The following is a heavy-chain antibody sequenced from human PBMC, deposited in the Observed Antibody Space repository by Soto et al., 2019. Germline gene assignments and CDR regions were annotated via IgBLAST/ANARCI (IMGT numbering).Heavy chain of an antibody. CDR1: GGSISSSSYY. J-gene: IGHJ5*02. D-gene: IGHD3-10*01. CDR3: ARSLITMGELNWFDP. Sequence: PSETLSLTCTVSGGSISSSSYYWGWICQPPGKGLEWIGSIYYSGSTYYNPSLKSRVTISVDTSKNQFSLKLSSVTAADTAVYYCARSLITMGELNWFDPWGQGTLVTVSS. CDR2: IYYSGST. V-gene: IGHV4-39*01.